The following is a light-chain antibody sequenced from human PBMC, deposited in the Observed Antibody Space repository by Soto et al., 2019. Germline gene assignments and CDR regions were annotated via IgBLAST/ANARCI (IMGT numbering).Light chain of an antibody. J-gene: IGKJ4*01. CDR2: DAY. CDR3: QQRIDSPPLP. CDR1: QSVFGY. Sequence: EVVLTQSPATLSLSPGDRATLSCRASQSVFGYLAWYQHKPGQAPRLLIYDAYKRATGVPARFSGSGSETDFTLIISSLEPEDFAVYYCQQRIDSPPLPFGGGTKVDIK. V-gene: IGKV3-11*01.